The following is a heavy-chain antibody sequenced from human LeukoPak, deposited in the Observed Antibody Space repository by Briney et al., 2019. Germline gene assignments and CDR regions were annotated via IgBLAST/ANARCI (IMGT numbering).Heavy chain of an antibody. D-gene: IGHD3-16*01. V-gene: IGHV3-23*01. CDR1: GFRFSDFT. Sequence: LPGGSLRLSCAAPGFRFSDFTMTWVRQAPGKGPEWVSAIGGRGGSTYYADSLGGRFTISRDNSRDMVYLQMNSLKVEDTATYYCGKEGGAWGQGTKVTVSS. J-gene: IGHJ5*02. CDR3: GKEGGA. CDR2: IGGRGGST.